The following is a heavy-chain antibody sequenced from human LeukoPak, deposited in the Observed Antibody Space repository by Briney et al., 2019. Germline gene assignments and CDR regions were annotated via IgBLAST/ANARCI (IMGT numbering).Heavy chain of an antibody. Sequence: SVKVSCKASGGTFSSYAISWVRQAPGQGLEWMGRIIPIFGTANYAQKFQGRVTITADKSTSTAYMELSSLRSEDTAVYSCARDGGRCGYSSGWCLFDYWGQGTLVTVSS. CDR3: ARDGGRCGYSSGWCLFDY. CDR1: GGTFSSYA. V-gene: IGHV1-69*06. J-gene: IGHJ4*02. D-gene: IGHD6-19*01. CDR2: IIPIFGTA.